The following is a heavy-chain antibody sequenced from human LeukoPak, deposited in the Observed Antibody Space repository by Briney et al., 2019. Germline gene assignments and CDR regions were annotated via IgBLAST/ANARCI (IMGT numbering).Heavy chain of an antibody. CDR2: IWYDGSNK. CDR1: GFTFSSYG. CDR3: ARDPPHYSSSWYYFDS. D-gene: IGHD6-13*01. J-gene: IGHJ4*02. Sequence: GGSLRLSCAASGFTFSSYGMHWVRQAPGKGLEWVAVIWYDGSNKYYADSVKGRFTISRDNSKNTLYLQMNSLRAEDTALYYCARDPPHYSSSWYYFDSWGQGTLVTVSS. V-gene: IGHV3-33*01.